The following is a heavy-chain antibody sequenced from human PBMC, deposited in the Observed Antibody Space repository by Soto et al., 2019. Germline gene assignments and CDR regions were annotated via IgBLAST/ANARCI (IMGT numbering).Heavy chain of an antibody. CDR1: GGTFSSYA. CDR3: AREEVRYCSSTRCSGYYYYYGMDV. J-gene: IGHJ6*02. V-gene: IGHV1-69*13. CDR2: IIPIFGTA. D-gene: IGHD2-2*01. Sequence: SVKVSCKASGGTFSSYAISWVRQAPGQGLEWMGGIIPIFGTANYAQKFQGRVTITADESTSTAYMELSSLRSEDTAVYYCAREEVRYCSSTRCSGYYYYYGMDVWGQGTTVTVSS.